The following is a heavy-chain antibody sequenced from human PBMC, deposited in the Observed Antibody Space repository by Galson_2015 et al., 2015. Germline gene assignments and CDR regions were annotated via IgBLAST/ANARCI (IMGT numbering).Heavy chain of an antibody. Sequence: CAISGDSVSSHSAAWHWIRQSPSRGLEWLGRTYYTSKWHNDYALSVRSRITINPDTSKNQFSLHLNSVTPEDTAVYYCARVVDYIDVWDKGTTVTVSS. V-gene: IGHV6-1*01. CDR3: ARVVDYIDV. CDR1: GDSVSSHSAA. CDR2: TYYTSKWHN. J-gene: IGHJ6*03. D-gene: IGHD2-15*01.